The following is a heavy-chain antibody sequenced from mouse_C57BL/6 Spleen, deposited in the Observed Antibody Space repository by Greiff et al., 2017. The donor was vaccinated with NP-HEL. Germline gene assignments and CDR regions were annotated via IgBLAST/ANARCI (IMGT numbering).Heavy chain of an antibody. V-gene: IGHV1-26*01. D-gene: IGHD1-1*01. CDR3: ARITTVVAPWWYFDV. Sequence: EVQLQQSGPELVKPGASVKISCKASGYTFTDYYMNWVKQSHGKSLEWIGDINPNNGGTSYNQKFKGKATLTVDKSSSTAYMELRSLTSEDSAVYYCARITTVVAPWWYFDVWGTGTTVTVSS. CDR1: GYTFTDYY. J-gene: IGHJ1*03. CDR2: INPNNGGT.